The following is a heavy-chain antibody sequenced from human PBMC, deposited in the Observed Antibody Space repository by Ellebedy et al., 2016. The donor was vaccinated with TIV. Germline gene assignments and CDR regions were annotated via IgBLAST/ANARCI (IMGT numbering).Heavy chain of an antibody. CDR2: INHDGSEK. V-gene: IGHV3-7*01. D-gene: IGHD1-20*01. CDR3: ARDLLHNWDEAPLFDY. Sequence: GGSLRLXCAASGFTFSSYWMSWVRQTPGKGLDWVAQINHDGSEKNYVDSVKGRFTIARDSAKNSLYLQMNSLRAEDAAVYYCARDLLHNWDEAPLFDYWGQGTLVTVSS. CDR1: GFTFSSYW. J-gene: IGHJ4*02.